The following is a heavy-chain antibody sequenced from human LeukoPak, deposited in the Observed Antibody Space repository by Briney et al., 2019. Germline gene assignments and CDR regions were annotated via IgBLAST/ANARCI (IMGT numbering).Heavy chain of an antibody. Sequence: SETLSLTCAVYGGSFTGYYWTWIRQPPGKGLEWIGEINHSGSTNYNPSLKSRVTVSVDTSKNQFSLKLTSVTAADTAVFYCVRDVPSGHFDYWGQGILVTVSS. CDR3: VRDVPSGHFDY. CDR1: GGSFTGYY. V-gene: IGHV4-34*01. J-gene: IGHJ4*02. CDR2: INHSGST. D-gene: IGHD1-26*01.